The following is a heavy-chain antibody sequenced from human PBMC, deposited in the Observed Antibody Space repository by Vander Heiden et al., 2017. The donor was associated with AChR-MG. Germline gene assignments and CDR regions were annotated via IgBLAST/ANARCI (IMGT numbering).Heavy chain of an antibody. CDR1: GFTFSSHA. CDR2: ISGSGGST. J-gene: IGHJ4*02. Sequence: EVQLLESGGGLVQPGGSLRLSCAASGFTFSSHAMSWVRQAPGKGLEWVSAISGSGGSTYYADSVKGRFTISRDNSKNTLYLQMNSLRAEDTAVYYCAKDSRWELPSDKYYFDYWGQGTLITVSS. D-gene: IGHD1-26*01. CDR3: AKDSRWELPSDKYYFDY. V-gene: IGHV3-23*01.